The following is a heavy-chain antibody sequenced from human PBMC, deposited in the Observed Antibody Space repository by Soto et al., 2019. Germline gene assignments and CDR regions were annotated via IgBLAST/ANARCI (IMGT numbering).Heavy chain of an antibody. CDR2: MDSTGTT. V-gene: IGHV4-59*11. J-gene: IGHJ4*02. Sequence: SETLSLTCIVSGGSITSHHWSWIRQFPVKGLEWIGYMDSTGTTFNNPFLKSRVTISIDKSKKQFSLNLRSVTAADTALYYCARRDYGDKFFDSWGQGTLVTVSS. D-gene: IGHD4-17*01. CDR3: ARRDYGDKFFDS. CDR1: GGSITSHH.